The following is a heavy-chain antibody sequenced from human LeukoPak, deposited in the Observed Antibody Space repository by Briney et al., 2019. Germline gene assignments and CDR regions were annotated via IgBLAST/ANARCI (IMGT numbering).Heavy chain of an antibody. Sequence: ASVKVSCKASGYSFTHHGISWVRQAPGQGPEWMGWISCYNGDTNYAQKFQGRVTMTTDTSTTTVYMELSRLRSDDTAVYYCARDAYYYDSSGYTWGQGTLVTVSS. CDR3: ARDAYYYDSSGYT. V-gene: IGHV1-18*04. CDR1: GYSFTHHG. J-gene: IGHJ5*02. CDR2: ISCYNGDT. D-gene: IGHD3-22*01.